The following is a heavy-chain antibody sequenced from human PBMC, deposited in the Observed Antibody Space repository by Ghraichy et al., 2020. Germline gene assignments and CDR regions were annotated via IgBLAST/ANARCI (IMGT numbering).Heavy chain of an antibody. J-gene: IGHJ2*01. V-gene: IGHV3-21*01. CDR1: GFTFSSYS. Sequence: GGSLRLSCAASGFTFSSYSMNWVRQAPGKGLEWVSSISSSSSYIYYADSVKGRFTISRDNAKNSLYLQMNSLRAEDTAVYYCARDQYSSGWSPFDLWGRGTLVTVSS. D-gene: IGHD6-19*01. CDR3: ARDQYSSGWSPFDL. CDR2: ISSSSSYI.